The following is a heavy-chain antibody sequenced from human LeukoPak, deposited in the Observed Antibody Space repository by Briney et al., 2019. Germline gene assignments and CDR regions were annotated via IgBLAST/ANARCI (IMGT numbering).Heavy chain of an antibody. J-gene: IGHJ4*02. V-gene: IGHV3-30*18. CDR3: AKVGGYGDYFDY. CDR2: ISYDGSNK. D-gene: IGHD5-18*01. CDR1: GFTFSSYG. Sequence: GGSLRLSCAASGFTFSSYGMTWVRQAPGKGLEWVAVISYDGSNKYYADSVKGRFTISRDNSKNTLYLQMNSLRAEDTAVYYCAKVGGYGDYFDYWGQGTLVTVSS.